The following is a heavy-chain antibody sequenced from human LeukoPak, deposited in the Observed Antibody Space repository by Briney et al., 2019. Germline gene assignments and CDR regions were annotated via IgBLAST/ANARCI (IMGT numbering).Heavy chain of an antibody. CDR1: GGSFSGYY. D-gene: IGHD3-16*01. V-gene: IGHV4-34*01. CDR2: INHSGST. CDR3: ARGDYDYVWGSSRGFNQI. Sequence: PSETLSLTCAVYGGSFSGYYWSWIRQPPGKGLEWIGEINHSGSTNYNPSLKSRVTISVDTSKNQFSLKLSSVTAADTAVYYCARGDYDYVWGSSRGFNQIWGQGTMVTVSS. J-gene: IGHJ3*02.